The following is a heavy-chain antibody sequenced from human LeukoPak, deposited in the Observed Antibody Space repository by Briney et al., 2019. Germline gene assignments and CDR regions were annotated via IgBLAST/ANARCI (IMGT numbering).Heavy chain of an antibody. CDR2: IKQDGSEK. Sequence: PGGSLRLSCAASGFTFSSYWMSWVRQAPGKGLEWVANIKQDGSEKYYVDSVKGRFSISRDNAKNSLYLQMNSLRAEDTAVYYCARDSSGYELDYWGQGTLVTVSS. CDR1: GFTFSSYW. D-gene: IGHD5-18*01. V-gene: IGHV3-7*01. J-gene: IGHJ4*02. CDR3: ARDSSGYELDY.